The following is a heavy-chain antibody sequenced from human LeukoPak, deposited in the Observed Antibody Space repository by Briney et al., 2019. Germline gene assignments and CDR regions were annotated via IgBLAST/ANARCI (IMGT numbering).Heavy chain of an antibody. D-gene: IGHD3-22*01. Sequence: PSQTLSLTCTVSGGSISSGGYYWGWIRQHPGKGLEWIGYIYYSGSTYYNPSLKSRVTISVDTSKNQFSLKLSSVTAADTAVYYCARGPHYYDSSGYNGFDPWGQGTLVTVSS. CDR2: IYYSGST. CDR1: GGSISSGGYY. J-gene: IGHJ5*02. CDR3: ARGPHYYDSSGYNGFDP. V-gene: IGHV4-31*03.